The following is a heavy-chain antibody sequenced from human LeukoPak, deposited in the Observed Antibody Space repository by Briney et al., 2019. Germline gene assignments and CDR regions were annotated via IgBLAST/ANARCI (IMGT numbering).Heavy chain of an antibody. J-gene: IGHJ3*02. CDR3: ARHPDYYDSSGYGGDDAFDI. D-gene: IGHD3-22*01. V-gene: IGHV4-59*08. CDR1: GGSISSYY. Sequence: PSETLSLTCTVSGGSISSYYWSWIRQPPGKGLEWIGYIYYSGSTNYNPSLKSRVTISVDTSKNQFSLKLSSVTAADTAVYYCARHPDYYDSSGYGGDDAFDIWGQGTMVTVSS. CDR2: IYYSGST.